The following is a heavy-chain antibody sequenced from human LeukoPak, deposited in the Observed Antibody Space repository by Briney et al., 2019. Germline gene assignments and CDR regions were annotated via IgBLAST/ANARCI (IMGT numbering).Heavy chain of an antibody. CDR1: GFTFSSYA. J-gene: IGHJ3*02. CDR2: ISGSGGRT. V-gene: IGHV3-23*01. Sequence: GGSLRLSCAASGFTFSSYAMSWVRQAPGKWLECVSAISGSGGRTYYADSVKGRFTISRDNSKNTLYLQMNSVRAEDTGVYYCAKSRSVRWQAFDIWGQGTMVTVSS. CDR3: AKSRSVRWQAFDI. D-gene: IGHD4-23*01.